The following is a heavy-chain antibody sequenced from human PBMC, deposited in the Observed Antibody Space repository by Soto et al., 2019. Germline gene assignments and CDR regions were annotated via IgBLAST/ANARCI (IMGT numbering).Heavy chain of an antibody. CDR2: IYYSGST. Sequence: PSETLSLTCAVYGGSFSGYYWSWIRQHPGKGLEWIGYIYYSGSTYYNPSLKSRVTISVDTSKNQFSLKLSSVTAADTAVYYCASKIPDYGGNFRSWGQGTLVTVSS. CDR1: GGSFSGYY. D-gene: IGHD4-17*01. V-gene: IGHV4-31*11. CDR3: ASKIPDYGGNFRS. J-gene: IGHJ4*02.